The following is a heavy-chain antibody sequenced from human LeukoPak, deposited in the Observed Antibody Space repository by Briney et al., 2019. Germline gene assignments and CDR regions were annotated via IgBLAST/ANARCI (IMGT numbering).Heavy chain of an antibody. CDR3: ARGVLWPGRLNYYMDV. J-gene: IGHJ6*03. Sequence: EASETLSLTCAVYGGSFSGYYWSWIRQPPGKGLEWIGEINHSGSTNYNPSLKSRVTISVDTSKNQFSLKLSSVTAADTAVYYCARGVLWPGRLNYYMDVWGKGTTVTVSS. D-gene: IGHD2-21*01. CDR2: INHSGST. V-gene: IGHV4-34*01. CDR1: GGSFSGYY.